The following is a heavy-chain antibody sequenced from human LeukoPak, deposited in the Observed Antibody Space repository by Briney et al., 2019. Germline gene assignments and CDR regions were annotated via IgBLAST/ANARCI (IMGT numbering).Heavy chain of an antibody. CDR2: ISGSGGST. CDR1: GFTFDDYA. CDR3: AKGVNFDWLPDDS. D-gene: IGHD3-9*01. J-gene: IGHJ4*02. V-gene: IGHV3-23*01. Sequence: GRSLRLSCAASGFTFDDYAMHWVRQAPGKGLEWVSAISGSGGSTYYADSVKGRFTISRDNSKNTLYLQMNSLRAEDTAVYYCAKGVNFDWLPDDSWGQGTLVTVSS.